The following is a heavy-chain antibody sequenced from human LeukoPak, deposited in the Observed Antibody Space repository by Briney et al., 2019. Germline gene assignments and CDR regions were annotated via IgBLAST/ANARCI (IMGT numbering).Heavy chain of an antibody. CDR2: IKQDGSEK. D-gene: IGHD6-13*01. CDR1: GFTFSSYW. V-gene: IGHV3-7*01. J-gene: IGHJ6*03. CDR3: ARADRGPGVAAAGNNYYYYMDV. Sequence: PGGSLRLSCAASGFTFSSYWMRWVRQAPGKGLEWVASIKQDGSEKYYVDSVKGRFTISRDNAKNSLYLQMNSLRAEDTAVYYCARADRGPGVAAAGNNYYYYMDVWGKGTTVTVSS.